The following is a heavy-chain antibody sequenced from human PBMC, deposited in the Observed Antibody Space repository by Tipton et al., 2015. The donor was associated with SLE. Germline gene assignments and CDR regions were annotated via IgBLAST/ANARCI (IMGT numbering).Heavy chain of an antibody. V-gene: IGHV3-30*02. J-gene: IGHJ6*02. CDR1: GFTFSSYG. CDR3: AKDLDNCYGMDV. CDR2: IRYDGSNK. Sequence: SLRLSCAASGFTFSSYGMHWVRQAPGKGLEWVAFIRYDGSNKYYADSVKGRFTISRGNSKNTLYLQMNSLRVEDTAVYYCAKDLDNCYGMDVWGQGTAVTVSS.